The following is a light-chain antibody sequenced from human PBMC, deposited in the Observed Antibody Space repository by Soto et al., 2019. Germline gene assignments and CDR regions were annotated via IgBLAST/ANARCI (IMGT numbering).Light chain of an antibody. Sequence: EIVMTQSPATLSVSPGERVTLSCRASQSVSSNLAWYQQKPGQAPRLLIYGASTRATGVPARFSGSGSGTEFTLTISSLQSEDFEVYYCQQYNNWRTFGQGTKVEIK. J-gene: IGKJ1*01. CDR3: QQYNNWRT. CDR1: QSVSSN. CDR2: GAS. V-gene: IGKV3-15*01.